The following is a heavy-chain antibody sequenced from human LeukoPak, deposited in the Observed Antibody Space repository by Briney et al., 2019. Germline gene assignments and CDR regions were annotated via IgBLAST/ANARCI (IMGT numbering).Heavy chain of an antibody. V-gene: IGHV4-61*01. CDR2: IYSSGST. Sequence: SETLSLTCSVSGGSVSSASYFWNWVRQPPGKGLEWIGYIYSSGSTNYNRSLKSRVTISLDTSKNQFSLKLSSVTAADTAVYYCAGRAPPRRLDYWGQGPPAPVSS. CDR1: GGSVSSASYF. CDR3: AGRAPPRRLDY. J-gene: IGHJ4*02.